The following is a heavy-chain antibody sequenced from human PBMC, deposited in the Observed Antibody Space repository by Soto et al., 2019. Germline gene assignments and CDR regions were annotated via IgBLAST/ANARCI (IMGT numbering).Heavy chain of an antibody. Sequence: GGSLRLSCAASGFTFSSYSMNWVRQAPGKGLEWVSSISSSSSYIYYADSVKGRFTISRDNAKNSLYLQMNSLRAEDTAVYYCARAPLPPTIYGDLLLDFDYWGQGTLVTVSS. D-gene: IGHD4-17*01. V-gene: IGHV3-21*01. CDR2: ISSSSSYI. CDR1: GFTFSSYS. J-gene: IGHJ4*02. CDR3: ARAPLPPTIYGDLLLDFDY.